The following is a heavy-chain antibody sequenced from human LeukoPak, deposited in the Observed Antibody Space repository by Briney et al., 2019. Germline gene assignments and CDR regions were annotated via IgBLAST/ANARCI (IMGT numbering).Heavy chain of an antibody. V-gene: IGHV4-59*01. CDR3: ARYVWGSYPTFEDY. D-gene: IGHD3-16*02. Sequence: SETLSLTCTVSGGSISSYYWNWIRQPPGRGLEWIGYIYYSGSTNYNTSPKSRLTISVDTSKNQFSLKLSSVTAADTAVYYCARYVWGSYPTFEDYWGQGTLVTVSS. J-gene: IGHJ4*02. CDR1: GGSISSYY. CDR2: IYYSGST.